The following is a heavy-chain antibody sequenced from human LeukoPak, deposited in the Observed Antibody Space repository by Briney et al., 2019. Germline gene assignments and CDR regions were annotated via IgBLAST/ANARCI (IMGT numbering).Heavy chain of an antibody. CDR2: IGGGGGGT. V-gene: IGHV3-23*01. D-gene: IGHD2-8*01. J-gene: IGHJ4*02. CDR3: AKDADLCSQGVCFSVDDSFDY. CDR1: GFTFSNYA. Sequence: PGGSLRLSCVGSGFTFSNYAVNWVRQAPGKGLEWVSGIGGGGGGTYYADSVKGRFTISRDDSKNTVYLEMSSLRVEDTAIYFCAKDADLCSQGVCFSVDDSFDYWGQGTLVTVSS.